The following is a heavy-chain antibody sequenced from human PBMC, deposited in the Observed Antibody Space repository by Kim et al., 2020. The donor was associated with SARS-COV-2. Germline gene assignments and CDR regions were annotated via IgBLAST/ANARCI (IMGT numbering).Heavy chain of an antibody. J-gene: IGHJ6*02. CDR2: ISGNGEST. V-gene: IGHV3-23*01. D-gene: IGHD3-10*01. CDR1: GFTFSSYA. CDR3: SRGRRGFNPYYGMDV. Sequence: GGSLRLSCAASGFTFSSYAMSWVRQAPGKGLEWVLGISGNGESTYYADSVKGRFTISRDTSKSTLYLQMNSLRAEDTAVYYCSRGRRGFNPYYGMDVWGPGTTVIVSS.